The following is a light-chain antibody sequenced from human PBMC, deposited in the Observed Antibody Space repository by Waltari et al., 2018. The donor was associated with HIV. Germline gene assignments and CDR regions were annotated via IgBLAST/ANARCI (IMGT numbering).Light chain of an antibody. CDR2: ATS. J-gene: IGKJ1*01. Sequence: DIQMTQSPSSLSASIGDRVTITCRASQGIANFLTWYQRKPGKAPKVLIYATSILQSGVPSRFSGSASGTEFTLTISSLQPEDVASYYCQNYYRAPWTFGQGTKVEIK. CDR3: QNYYRAPWT. CDR1: QGIANF. V-gene: IGKV1-27*01.